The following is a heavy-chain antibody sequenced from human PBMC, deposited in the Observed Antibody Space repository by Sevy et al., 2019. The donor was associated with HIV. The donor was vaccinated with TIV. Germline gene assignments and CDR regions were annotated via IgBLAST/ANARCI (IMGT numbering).Heavy chain of an antibody. CDR3: ARASYGDYIKSLEY. CDR2: IWYDGSNK. Sequence: GGSLRLSCAASGFTFSSYGMHWVRQAPGKGLEWVAVIWYDGSNKYYADSVKGRFTISRDNSKNTLYLQMNSLRAEDTAVYYCARASYGDYIKSLEYWGQGTLVTVSS. V-gene: IGHV3-33*01. J-gene: IGHJ4*02. D-gene: IGHD4-17*01. CDR1: GFTFSSYG.